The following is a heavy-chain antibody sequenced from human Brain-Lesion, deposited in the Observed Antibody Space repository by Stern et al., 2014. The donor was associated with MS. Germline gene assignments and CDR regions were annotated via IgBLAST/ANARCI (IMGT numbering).Heavy chain of an antibody. J-gene: IGHJ4*02. CDR3: ARRENGDGGLDY. CDR1: GYTFTNYC. Sequence: VQLVESGAEVKKPGESLKLSCKGSGYTFTNYCIRWVRQLPGKGLEWMGIIYPGDSTNRYLPLFQGLVTIFAANSITSAYLQRSSLKASDAAMYYCARRENGDGGLDYWGQGTLVTVSS. CDR2: IYPGDSTN. V-gene: IGHV5-51*01. D-gene: IGHD4-17*01.